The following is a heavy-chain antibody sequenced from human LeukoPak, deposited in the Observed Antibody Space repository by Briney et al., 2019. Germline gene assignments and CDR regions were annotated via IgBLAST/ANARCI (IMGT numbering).Heavy chain of an antibody. J-gene: IGHJ4*02. CDR3: ARDPPFIIGTTFFDY. CDR2: ISTSSTYI. Sequence: GGSLRLSCAASGFTFSSFGMNWVRQAPGKGLEWVSSISTSSTYIYYADSVKGRFTISRDNAKNSLYLQMNSLRAEDTAAYYCARDPPFIIGTTFFDYWGQGTLVTVSS. CDR1: GFTFSSFG. D-gene: IGHD1-20*01. V-gene: IGHV3-21*01.